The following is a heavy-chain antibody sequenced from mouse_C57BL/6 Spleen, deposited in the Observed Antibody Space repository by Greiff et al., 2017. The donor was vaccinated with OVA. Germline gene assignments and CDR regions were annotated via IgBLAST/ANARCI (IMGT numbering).Heavy chain of an antibody. D-gene: IGHD2-3*01. Sequence: VKLLESGPGLVAPSQSLSITCTVSGFSLTSYGVHWVRQPPGKGLEWLVVVWSDGSTTYNSALKSRLSISKDNSKSQVFLKMNSLQTDDTAMYYCARADGYYGWFAYWGQGTLVTVSA. V-gene: IGHV2-6*03. CDR2: VWSDGST. J-gene: IGHJ3*01. CDR3: ARADGYYGWFAY. CDR1: GFSLTSYG.